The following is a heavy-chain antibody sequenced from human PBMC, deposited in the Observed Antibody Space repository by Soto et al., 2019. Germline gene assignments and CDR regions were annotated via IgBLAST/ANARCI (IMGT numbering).Heavy chain of an antibody. V-gene: IGHV3-23*01. CDR3: AKDRRVDTAMEVPNWFDP. J-gene: IGHJ5*02. D-gene: IGHD5-18*01. CDR2: ISGSGGST. CDR1: GFTFSSYA. Sequence: GGSLRLSCAASGFTFSSYAMSWVRQAPGKGLEWVSAISGSGGSTYYEDSVKGRFTISRDNSKNTLYLQMNSLRAEDTAVYYCAKDRRVDTAMEVPNWFDPWGQGTLVTVSS.